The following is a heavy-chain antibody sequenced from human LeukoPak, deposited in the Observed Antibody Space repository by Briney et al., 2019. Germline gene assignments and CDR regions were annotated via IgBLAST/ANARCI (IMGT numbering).Heavy chain of an antibody. Sequence: GGSLRLSCAPSGFTFSSYAMSGVRQAPGKGLEWVSAISGSGGSTYYADSVKGRFTISRDNSKNTLYLQMNSLRAEDTAVYYCAKGQGSSWYGNFDYWGQGTLVTVSS. D-gene: IGHD6-13*01. J-gene: IGHJ4*02. CDR1: GFTFSSYA. V-gene: IGHV3-23*01. CDR3: AKGQGSSWYGNFDY. CDR2: ISGSGGST.